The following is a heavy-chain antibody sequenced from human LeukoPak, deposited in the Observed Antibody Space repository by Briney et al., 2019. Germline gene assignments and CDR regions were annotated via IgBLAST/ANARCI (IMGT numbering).Heavy chain of an antibody. CDR3: ATLFGVVFWYFDY. CDR1: GYTFTSYA. J-gene: IGHJ4*02. D-gene: IGHD3-3*01. CDR2: INAGNGNT. V-gene: IGHV1-3*01. Sequence: ASVKVSCKASGYTFTSYAMHWVRQAPGQRLEWMGWINAGNGNTKYSQKFQGRVTITADESTSTAYMELSSLRSEDTAVYYCATLFGVVFWYFDYWGQGTLVTVSS.